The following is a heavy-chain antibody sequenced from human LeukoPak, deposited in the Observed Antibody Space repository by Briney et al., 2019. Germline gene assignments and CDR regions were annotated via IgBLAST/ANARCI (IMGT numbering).Heavy chain of an antibody. J-gene: IGHJ4*02. Sequence: GGSLRLSCAASGFTSSSYAMSWVRQAPGKGLEWISAISGSGGSTYYADSVKGRFTISRDNSKNTLYLQMNSLRAEDTAVYYCAKDRAVLTNYYDSSGYDYWGQGTLVTVSS. CDR1: GFTSSSYA. CDR2: ISGSGGST. CDR3: AKDRAVLTNYYDSSGYDY. D-gene: IGHD3-22*01. V-gene: IGHV3-23*01.